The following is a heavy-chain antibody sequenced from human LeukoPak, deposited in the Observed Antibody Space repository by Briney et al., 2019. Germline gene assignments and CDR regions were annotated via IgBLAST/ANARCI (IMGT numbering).Heavy chain of an antibody. D-gene: IGHD3-3*01. CDR3: ARVPTYSDFWSGYTIDY. J-gene: IGHJ4*02. V-gene: IGHV3-48*01. CDR1: GFTFSSYS. CDR2: IIRSSTTV. Sequence: GGSLRLSCTASGFTFSSYSMNWVRQAPGKGLEGVSLIIRSSTTVYYADSVKGRFTISRDNAKNSLYLQMNSLRAEDTAVYYCARVPTYSDFWSGYTIDYWGQGTLVTVSS.